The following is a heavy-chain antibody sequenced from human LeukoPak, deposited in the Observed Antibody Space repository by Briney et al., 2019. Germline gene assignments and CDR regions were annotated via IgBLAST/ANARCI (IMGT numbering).Heavy chain of an antibody. D-gene: IGHD5-18*01. V-gene: IGHV4-4*07. CDR2: IYTSGST. CDR3: ARQSRVQLWTSYWYFDL. Sequence: SETLSLTCTVSGGSISSYYWSWIRQPAGKGLGWIGRIYTSGSTNYNPSLKSRVTMSVDTSKNQFSLKLSSVTAADTAVYYCARQSRVQLWTSYWYFDLWGRGTLVTVSS. J-gene: IGHJ2*01. CDR1: GGSISSYY.